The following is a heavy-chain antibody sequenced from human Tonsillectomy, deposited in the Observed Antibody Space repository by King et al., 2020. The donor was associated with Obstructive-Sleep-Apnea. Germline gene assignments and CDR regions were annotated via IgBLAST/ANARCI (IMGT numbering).Heavy chain of an antibody. V-gene: IGHV3-30*04. CDR1: GFTFSSYA. CDR2: ISYDGSNK. D-gene: IGHD6-13*01. Sequence: VQLVESGGGVVQPGRSLRLSCAASGFTFSSYAMHWVRQAPGKGREWVAVISYDGSNKYYADSVKGRFTISRDNSKNTLYLQMNSLRAEDTTVYYCARGETGYSISLKWSDYWGQGTLVTVSS. CDR3: ARGETGYSISLKWSDY. J-gene: IGHJ4*02.